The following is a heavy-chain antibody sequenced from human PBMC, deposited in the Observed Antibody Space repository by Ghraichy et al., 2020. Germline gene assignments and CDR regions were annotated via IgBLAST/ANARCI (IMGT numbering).Heavy chain of an antibody. CDR1: GGSISSYY. V-gene: IGHV4-59*01. D-gene: IGHD6-6*01. CDR3: ARVSRQLVLTGLSGGPYYYYGMDV. CDR2: IYYSGST. J-gene: IGHJ6*02. Sequence: SETLSLTCTVSGGSISSYYWSWIRQPPGKGLEWIGYIYYSGSTNYNPSLKSRVTISVDTSKNQFSLKLSSVTAADTAVYYCARVSRQLVLTGLSGGPYYYYGMDVWGQGTTVTVSS.